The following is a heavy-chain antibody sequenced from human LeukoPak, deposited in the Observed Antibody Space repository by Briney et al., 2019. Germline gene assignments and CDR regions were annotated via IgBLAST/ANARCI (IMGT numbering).Heavy chain of an antibody. CDR3: ARGGRKGQTYYYGSGSYSCAFDI. CDR2: INHSGST. J-gene: IGHJ3*02. V-gene: IGHV4-34*01. D-gene: IGHD3-10*01. CDR1: GGSFSGYY. Sequence: PSETLSLTCAVYGGSFSGYYWSWIRQPPGKGLEWIGEINHSGSTNYNPSLRSRVTISVDTSKNQFSLKLSSVTAADTAVYYCARGGRKGQTYYYGSGSYSCAFDIWGQGTMVTVSS.